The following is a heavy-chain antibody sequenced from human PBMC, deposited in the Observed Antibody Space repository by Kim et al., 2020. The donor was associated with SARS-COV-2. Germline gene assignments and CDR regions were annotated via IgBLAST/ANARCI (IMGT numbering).Heavy chain of an antibody. D-gene: IGHD3-3*01. CDR3: ARHELRPLTIVVVVKGGHAFDI. J-gene: IGHJ3*02. CDR1: GGSISSSNYY. CDR2: IYYSGST. V-gene: IGHV4-39*01. Sequence: SETLSLTCTVSGGSISSSNYYWGWIRQPPGKGLEWIGSIYYSGSTYYNPSLKSRVTISVDTSKNQFSLKLSSVTAADTAVYYCARHELRPLTIVVVVKGGHAFDIWGQGTMVTVSS.